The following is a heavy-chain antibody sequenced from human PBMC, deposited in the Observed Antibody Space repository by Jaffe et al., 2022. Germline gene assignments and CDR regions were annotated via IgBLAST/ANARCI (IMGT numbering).Heavy chain of an antibody. CDR2: IRYDGSNK. CDR3: AKDCYWSSGWSYYFDY. J-gene: IGHJ4*02. D-gene: IGHD6-19*01. Sequence: QVQLVESGGGVVQPGGSLRLSCAASGFTFSSYGMHWVRQAPGKGLEWVAFIRYDGSNKYYADSVKGRFTISRDNSKNTLYLQMNSLRAEDTAVYYCAKDCYWSSGWSYYFDYWGQGTLVTVSS. V-gene: IGHV3-30*02. CDR1: GFTFSSYG.